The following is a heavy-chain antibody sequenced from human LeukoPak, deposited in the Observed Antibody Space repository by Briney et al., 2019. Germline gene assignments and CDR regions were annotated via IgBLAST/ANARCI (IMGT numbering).Heavy chain of an antibody. J-gene: IGHJ4*02. CDR1: GFTFSNYE. CDR3: ARVAEAAAFDY. D-gene: IGHD6-13*01. V-gene: IGHV3-48*03. Sequence: GGSLRLSCAASGFTFSNYEMHWVRQAPGKGLEWVSYISSSGSTIYYADSVKGRFTISRDNAKNSLYLQMNSLRAEDTAVYYCARVAEAAAFDYWGQGTMVTVSS. CDR2: ISSSGSTI.